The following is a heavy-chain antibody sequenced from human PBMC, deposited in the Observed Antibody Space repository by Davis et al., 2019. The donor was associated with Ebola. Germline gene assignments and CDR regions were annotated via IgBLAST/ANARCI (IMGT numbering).Heavy chain of an antibody. Sequence: GESLKISCAASGFTFSSYGMHWVRQAPGKGLEWVAVISYDGSNKYYADSVKGRFTISRDNSKNTLYLQMNSLRAEDTAVYYCARGVRHQWLHLDYWGQGTLVTASS. CDR3: ARGVRHQWLHLDY. CDR1: GFTFSSYG. V-gene: IGHV3-30*03. D-gene: IGHD2-8*01. J-gene: IGHJ4*02. CDR2: ISYDGSNK.